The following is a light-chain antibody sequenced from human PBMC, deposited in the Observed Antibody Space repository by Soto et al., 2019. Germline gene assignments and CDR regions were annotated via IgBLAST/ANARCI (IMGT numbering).Light chain of an antibody. V-gene: IGKV3-11*01. CDR3: QQRYGWPPLT. CDR2: DTS. Sequence: EIVLTQSPDTLSLSPGERATLSCRASQSVITYLAWYQQKPGQAPRLLIYDTSNRATGVPARFSGSGSGTDFTLTISSLEPEDFAIYYCQQRYGWPPLTFGGGTKVEI. CDR1: QSVITY. J-gene: IGKJ4*02.